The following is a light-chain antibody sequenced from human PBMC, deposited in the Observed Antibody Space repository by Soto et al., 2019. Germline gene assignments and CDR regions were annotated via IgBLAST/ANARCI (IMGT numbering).Light chain of an antibody. J-gene: IGKJ1*01. Sequence: DIQMTQSASALSTSVGDRVTITCRASQGISNYLAWYQQKPGKVPKLLIYAASTLQSGVPSRFSGSGSGTDFTLTISSLQPEDVATYYCQKYNSAPWTFGQGTKVDIK. CDR1: QGISNY. V-gene: IGKV1-27*01. CDR2: AAS. CDR3: QKYNSAPWT.